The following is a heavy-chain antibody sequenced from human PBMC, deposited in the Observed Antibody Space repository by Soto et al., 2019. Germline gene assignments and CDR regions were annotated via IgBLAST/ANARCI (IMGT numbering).Heavy chain of an antibody. D-gene: IGHD3-22*01. V-gene: IGHV1-69*13. CDR3: ARAPLYYYDSSGLPPLDY. CDR1: GGTFSSYA. Sequence: SVKVSCKASGGTFSSYAISWVRQAPGQGLEWMGGIIPIFGTANYAQKFQGRVTITADESTSTAYMELSSLRSEDTAVYYCARAPLYYYDSSGLPPLDYWGQGTLVTVSS. CDR2: IIPIFGTA. J-gene: IGHJ4*02.